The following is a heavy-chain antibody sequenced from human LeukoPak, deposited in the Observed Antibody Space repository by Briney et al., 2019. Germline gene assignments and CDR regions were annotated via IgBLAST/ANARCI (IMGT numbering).Heavy chain of an antibody. Sequence: GGSLRLSCAASGFTFDDYAMHWVRQAPGKGLEWVSGISWNSGSIGYADSVKGRFTISRDNAKNSLYLQMNSLRAEDTAVYYCARRIVGATKGFDYWGQGTLVTVSS. J-gene: IGHJ4*02. V-gene: IGHV3-9*01. CDR2: ISWNSGSI. D-gene: IGHD1-26*01. CDR1: GFTFDDYA. CDR3: ARRIVGATKGFDY.